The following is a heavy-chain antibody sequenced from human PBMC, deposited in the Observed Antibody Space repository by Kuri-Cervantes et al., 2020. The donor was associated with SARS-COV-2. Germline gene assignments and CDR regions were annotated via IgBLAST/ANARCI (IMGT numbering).Heavy chain of an antibody. V-gene: IGHV3-7*01. CDR2: IKQEGSEK. CDR1: GFTFRSYW. J-gene: IGHJ4*02. D-gene: IGHD2-15*01. Sequence: GGSLRLSCAASGFTFRSYWMSWVRQAPGKGLEWVANIKQEGSEKYYVDSVKGRFTISRDNAKNSLYLQMNSLRAEDTAVYYCAREAFGYCSGGSCYSHYWGQGTLVTVSS. CDR3: AREAFGYCSGGSCYSHY.